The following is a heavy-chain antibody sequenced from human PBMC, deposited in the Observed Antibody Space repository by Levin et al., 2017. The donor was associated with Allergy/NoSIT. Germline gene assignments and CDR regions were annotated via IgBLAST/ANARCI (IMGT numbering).Heavy chain of an antibody. J-gene: IGHJ6*02. CDR2: IIPILGIA. CDR3: ASPEVAGRYYYYGMDV. V-gene: IGHV1-69*02. CDR1: GGTFSSYT. Sequence: SVKVSCKASGGTFSSYTISWVRQAPGQGLEWMGRIIPILGIANYAQKFQGRVTITADKSTSTAYMELSSLRSEDTAVYYCASPEVAGRYYYYGMDVWGQGTTVTVSS. D-gene: IGHD6-19*01.